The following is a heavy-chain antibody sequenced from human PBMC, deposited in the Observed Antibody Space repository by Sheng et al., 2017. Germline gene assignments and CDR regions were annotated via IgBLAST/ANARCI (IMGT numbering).Heavy chain of an antibody. CDR2: IYHSGST. CDR1: GYSISSGYY. V-gene: IGHV4-38-2*02. Sequence: QVQLQESGPGLVKPSETLSLTCTVSGYSISSGYYWGWIRQPPGKGLEWIGSIYHSGSTYYNPSLKSRVTISVDTSKNQFSLKLSSVTAPDTAVYYCARILATSQGWFDPLGPGNP. CDR3: ARILATSQGWFDP. J-gene: IGHJ5*02. D-gene: IGHD5-12*01.